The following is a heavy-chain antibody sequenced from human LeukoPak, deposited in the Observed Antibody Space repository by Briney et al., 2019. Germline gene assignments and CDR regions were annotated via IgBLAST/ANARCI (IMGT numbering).Heavy chain of an antibody. J-gene: IGHJ4*02. Sequence: ASVKVSCKAAGYTFTGYYMHWVRQAPGQGLEWMGWINPNSGATNYAQNFQGRVTMTRDTSITTAYMEVSRLRSDDTVVYYCARAIGAGSYYRGQIDYWGQGTLVTVSS. CDR1: GYTFTGYY. CDR2: INPNSGAT. CDR3: ARAIGAGSYYRGQIDY. V-gene: IGHV1-2*02. D-gene: IGHD3-10*01.